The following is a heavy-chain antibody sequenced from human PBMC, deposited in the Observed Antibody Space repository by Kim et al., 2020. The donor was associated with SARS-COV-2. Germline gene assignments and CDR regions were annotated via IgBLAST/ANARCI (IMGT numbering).Heavy chain of an antibody. Sequence: ASVKVSCKPSGYPFTANALHWVRQAPGQRLEWMGYIYTDSGNTKYSQKFQGRVTITRGTSASTVYMELSSLTSEDTSIYYCVRGESAGYNYWGQGTLVTV. CDR2: IYTDSGNT. V-gene: IGHV1-3*04. CDR3: VRGESAGYNY. CDR1: GYPFTANA. J-gene: IGHJ4*02. D-gene: IGHD3-16*01.